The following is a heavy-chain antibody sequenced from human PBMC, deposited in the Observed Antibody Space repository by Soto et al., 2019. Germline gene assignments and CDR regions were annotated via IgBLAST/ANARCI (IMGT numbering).Heavy chain of an antibody. J-gene: IGHJ4*02. CDR1: VGTFSSYT. Sequence: QVQLVQSGAEVKKPGSSVNVSCRASVGTFSSYTISWVRQAPGQGLEWMVGIIPMFGTTRYAQKFQGGVTITAEKSTNTAYMELSSLRSEDTAVYYCARGGDGYNQAYKFYFDSWGQGTLVTVSS. CDR2: IIPMFGTT. V-gene: IGHV1-69*06. D-gene: IGHD5-12*01. CDR3: ARGGDGYNQAYKFYFDS.